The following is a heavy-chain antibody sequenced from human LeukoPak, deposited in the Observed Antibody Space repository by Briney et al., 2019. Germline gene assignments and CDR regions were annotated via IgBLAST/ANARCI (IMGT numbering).Heavy chain of an antibody. Sequence: SETLSLTCTVSGSSISSYYWSWIRQPPGKGLEWIGYIYYSGSTNYNPSLKSRVTISVDTSKNQFSLKLSSVTAADTAVYYCARDQRCSGGSCYDYWGQGTLVTVSS. J-gene: IGHJ4*02. V-gene: IGHV4-59*01. CDR3: ARDQRCSGGSCYDY. CDR1: GSSISSYY. D-gene: IGHD2-15*01. CDR2: IYYSGST.